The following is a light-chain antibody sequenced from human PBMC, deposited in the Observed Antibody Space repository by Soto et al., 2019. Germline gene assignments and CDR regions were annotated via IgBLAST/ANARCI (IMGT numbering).Light chain of an antibody. CDR3: ATWDDSLNGFYV. V-gene: IGLV6-57*04. Sequence: NFMLTQPHSVSESPGKTVAISCTRGSGSIASNYVQWYQQRPGSAPTTVIYEDNQRPSGVPDRFSGSKSGTSASLAISGLRSDDEADYFCATWDDSLNGFYVFGTGTKLTVL. CDR2: EDN. CDR1: SGSIASNY. J-gene: IGLJ1*01.